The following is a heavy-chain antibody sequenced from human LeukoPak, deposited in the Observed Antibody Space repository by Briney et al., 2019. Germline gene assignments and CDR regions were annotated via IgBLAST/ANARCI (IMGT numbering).Heavy chain of an antibody. D-gene: IGHD6-13*01. CDR1: GGTFSSYA. V-gene: IGHV1-69*04. CDR3: ARAGIAAAGALPPYYYGMDV. CDR2: VIPIFGIA. Sequence: SVKVSCKASGGTFSSYAISWVRQAPGQGLEWMGRVIPIFGIANYAQKFQGRVTITADKSTSTAHMELSSLRSEDTAVYYCARAGIAAAGALPPYYYGMDVWGQGTTVTVSS. J-gene: IGHJ6*02.